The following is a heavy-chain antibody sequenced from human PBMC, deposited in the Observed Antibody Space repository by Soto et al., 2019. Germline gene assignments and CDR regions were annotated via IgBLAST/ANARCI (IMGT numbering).Heavy chain of an antibody. CDR1: GYTFTSYD. CDR2: MNPNSGNT. J-gene: IGHJ6*02. V-gene: IGHV1-8*01. D-gene: IGHD4-17*01. CDR3: AREDETNYGDYYYYGMDV. Sequence: GASVKVSCKASGYTFTSYDINWVRQATGQGLEWMGWMNPNSGNTGYAQKFQGRVTMTRNTSISTAYMELSSLRSEDTAVYYCAREDETNYGDYYYYGMDVWGQGTTVTVSS.